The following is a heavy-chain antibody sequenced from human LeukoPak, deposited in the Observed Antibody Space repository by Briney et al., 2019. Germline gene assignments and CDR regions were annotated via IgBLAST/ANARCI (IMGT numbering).Heavy chain of an antibody. V-gene: IGHV3-30*07. CDR2: ISYDGSNK. CDR3: ARDKPPPYYYDSSGIFDY. CDR1: GFTFSNYV. D-gene: IGHD3-22*01. J-gene: IGHJ4*02. Sequence: AGGSLRLSCAASGFTFSNYVMHWVRQAPGKGLEWVAVISYDGSNKYYADSVKGRFTISRDNSKNTLYLQMNSLRAEDTAVYYCARDKPPPYYYDSSGIFDYWGQGTLVTVSS.